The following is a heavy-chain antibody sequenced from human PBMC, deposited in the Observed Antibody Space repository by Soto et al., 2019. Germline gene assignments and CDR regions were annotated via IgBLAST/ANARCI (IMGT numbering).Heavy chain of an antibody. CDR2: IYHSGST. J-gene: IGHJ5*02. D-gene: IGHD3-22*01. CDR1: GGSITTGDYS. V-gene: IGHV4-30-2*01. CDR3: ARFRSTSGYPNFEP. Sequence: TLSLTCAFSGGSITTGDYSWNWIRQPPGKGLEWLGYIYHSGSTYYNPSLKGRATISVDRSKNHFSLRLSSVTATDTAVYYCARFRSTSGYPNFEPWGQGPLVTVS.